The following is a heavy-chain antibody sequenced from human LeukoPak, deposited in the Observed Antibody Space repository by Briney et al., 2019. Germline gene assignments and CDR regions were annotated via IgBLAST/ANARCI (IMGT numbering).Heavy chain of an antibody. CDR2: ISAYNGNT. V-gene: IGHV1-18*01. CDR3: ARGSVLEYSSSAWGY. CDR1: GYTFTSYG. J-gene: IGHJ4*02. D-gene: IGHD6-6*01. Sequence: ASVKVSCKASGYTFTSYGISWVRLAPGQGLEWMGWISAYNGNTNYAQKLQGRVTMTTDTSTSTAYMELRSLRSEDTAVYYCARGSVLEYSSSAWGYWGQGTLVTVSS.